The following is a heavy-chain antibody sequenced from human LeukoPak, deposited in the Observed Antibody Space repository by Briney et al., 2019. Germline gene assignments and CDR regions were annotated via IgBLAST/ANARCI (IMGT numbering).Heavy chain of an antibody. CDR2: ISSSSGTI. CDR1: GFTFSSYS. Sequence: GGSLRLSCAAPGFTFSSYSINWVRQAPGKGLEWVSYISSSSGTIYYADSVKGRFTISRDNAKNSLYLQMNSLRAEDTAVYYCASDLGYSSGSSCHDYWGQGTLVTVFS. D-gene: IGHD2-15*01. J-gene: IGHJ4*02. CDR3: ASDLGYSSGSSCHDY. V-gene: IGHV3-48*01.